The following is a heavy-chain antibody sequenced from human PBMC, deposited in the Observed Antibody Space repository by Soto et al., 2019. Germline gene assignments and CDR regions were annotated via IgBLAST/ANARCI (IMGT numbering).Heavy chain of an antibody. Sequence: SDTLSLTCTVSGGSISSYYWSWIRQPPGKGLEWIGYIYYSGSTNYNPSLKSRVTISVDTSKNQFSLKLTSVTATDTALYYCARQGFGPLHGLVDVWGQGTTVTVSS. CDR1: GGSISSYY. V-gene: IGHV4-59*08. CDR2: IYYSGST. J-gene: IGHJ6*02. CDR3: ARQGFGPLHGLVDV. D-gene: IGHD3-10*01.